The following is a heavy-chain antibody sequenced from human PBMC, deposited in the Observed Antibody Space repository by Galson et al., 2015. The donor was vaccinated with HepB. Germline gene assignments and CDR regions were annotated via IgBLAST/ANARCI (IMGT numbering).Heavy chain of an antibody. J-gene: IGHJ5*02. Sequence: SLRLSCAASGFTFSSYAMHWVRQAPGKGLEWVAVISYDGSNKYYADSVKGRFTISRDNSKNTLYLRMNSLRAEDTAVYYCARDHPTQGTSWSRGANWFDPWGQGTLSPSPQ. CDR2: ISYDGSNK. CDR1: GFTFSSYA. V-gene: IGHV3-30-3*01. D-gene: IGHD2-2*01. CDR3: ARDHPTQGTSWSRGANWFDP.